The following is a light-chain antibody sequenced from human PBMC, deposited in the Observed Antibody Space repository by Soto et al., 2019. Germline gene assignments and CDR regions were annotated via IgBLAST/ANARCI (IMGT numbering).Light chain of an antibody. J-gene: IGLJ1*01. Sequence: QSVLTQPPSVSGAPGQRVTIFCTGSTSNIGADYHVHWYRQPPGTAPRLLIYGNTNRPSGVPGRFSGSKSGTSASLAITGFQAEHEGNSYCQSYGTSLRAYVLGHGTKVTV. CDR2: GNT. CDR3: QSYGTSLRAYV. V-gene: IGLV1-40*01. CDR1: TSNIGADYH.